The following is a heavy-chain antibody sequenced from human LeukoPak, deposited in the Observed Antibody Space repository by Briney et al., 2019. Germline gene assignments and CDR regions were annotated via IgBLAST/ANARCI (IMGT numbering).Heavy chain of an antibody. J-gene: IGHJ4*02. D-gene: IGHD2-15*01. Sequence: GGSLRLSCAASGFTFRNYWMGWVRQAPGKGLEWVANTKPDGTAEYYTDSVRGRFTTSRDNANNFLYLQMNSLRGEDTAVYYCARDGGLHTNFDYWGQGTLVTVSS. CDR2: TKPDGTAE. V-gene: IGHV3-7*01. CDR1: GFTFRNYW. CDR3: ARDGGLHTNFDY.